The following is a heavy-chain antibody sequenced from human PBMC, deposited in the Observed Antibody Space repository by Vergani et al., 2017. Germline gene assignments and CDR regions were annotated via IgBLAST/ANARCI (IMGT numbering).Heavy chain of an antibody. CDR1: GFGFKNFA. V-gene: IGHV3-30*03. Sequence: QVSLVESGGGVVQPGRSLRLTCSASGFGFKNFAMHWVRQAPGKGLEWVATISKDGTHDYYEPSVRGRFAVSRDNFKNTMYLQMDRLTTDDTAVYFCARDGTXIFVSSSDYSHWLYYWGQGILVTVSS. J-gene: IGHJ4*02. CDR3: ARDGTXIFVSSSDYSHWLYY. D-gene: IGHD3-22*01. CDR2: ISKDGTHD.